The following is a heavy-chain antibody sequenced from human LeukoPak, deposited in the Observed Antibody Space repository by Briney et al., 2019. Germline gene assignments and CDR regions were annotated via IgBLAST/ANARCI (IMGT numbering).Heavy chain of an antibody. Sequence: GGSLRLSCAASAFTFSSYAMSWVRQAPGKGLEWVSGISGSGGSTYYADSVKGRLTISRDNSKNTLYLQMNSLRAEDTAVYYCAKDKLLTYNYGLNWFDPWGQGTLVTVSS. CDR1: AFTFSSYA. D-gene: IGHD5-18*01. J-gene: IGHJ5*02. CDR3: AKDKLLTYNYGLNWFDP. V-gene: IGHV3-23*01. CDR2: ISGSGGST.